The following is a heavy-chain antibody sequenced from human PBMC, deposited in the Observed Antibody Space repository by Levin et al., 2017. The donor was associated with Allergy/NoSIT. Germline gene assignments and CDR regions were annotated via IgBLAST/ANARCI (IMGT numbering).Heavy chain of an antibody. J-gene: IGHJ4*03. D-gene: IGHD1-26*01. V-gene: IGHV3-74*01. CDR2: INGDGTTT. CDR1: GFTFSNYW. CDR3: ARSQYSGSYMDY. Sequence: SCAASGFTFSNYWIHWVRQVPGKGLVWVSRINGDGTTTKFAESVEGRFTISRDNAKNTLFLQMDSLRAEDTAVYYCARSQYSGSYMDYWGQGTLVTVSS.